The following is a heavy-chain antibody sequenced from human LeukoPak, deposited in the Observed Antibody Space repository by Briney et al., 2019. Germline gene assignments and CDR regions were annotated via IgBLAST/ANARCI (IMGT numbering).Heavy chain of an antibody. CDR3: ARNLGYDAFDI. CDR1: GYTFTGYY. CDR2: INPNSGGT. V-gene: IGHV1-2*02. Sequence: ASVTVSCKASGYTFTGYYMHWVRQAPGQGLEWMGWINPNSGGTNYTQKFQGRVTMTRDTSISTAYMELSRLRSDDTAVYYCARNLGYDAFDIWGQGTMVTVSS. D-gene: IGHD3-16*01. J-gene: IGHJ3*02.